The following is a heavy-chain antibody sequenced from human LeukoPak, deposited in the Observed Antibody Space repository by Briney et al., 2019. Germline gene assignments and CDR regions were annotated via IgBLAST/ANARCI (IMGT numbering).Heavy chain of an antibody. V-gene: IGHV3-23*01. J-gene: IGHJ4*02. CDR2: ISGSGGST. CDR1: GFTFSSYA. D-gene: IGHD6-19*01. Sequence: SGGSLRLPCAASGFTFSSYAMSWVRQAPGKGLEWVSAISGSGGSTYYAGSVKGRFTISRDNSKNTLYLQMNSLRAEDTAVYYCAKEVSSGWYTDYWGQGTLVTVSS. CDR3: AKEVSSGWYTDY.